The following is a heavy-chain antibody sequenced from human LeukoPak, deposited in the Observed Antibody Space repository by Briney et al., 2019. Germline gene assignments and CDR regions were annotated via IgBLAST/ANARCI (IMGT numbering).Heavy chain of an antibody. V-gene: IGHV3-43*02. D-gene: IGHD6-19*01. Sequence: GGSLRLSWPASGFTFGDYAMHWVRQAAGKALEWVARISGDGGSTYHADSVKGRSTISRDNSKNSMYTQMNTLRTEATALYYCANGIQSSGWYRAYYYMDVWGKGTTVTVSS. CDR1: GFTFGDYA. CDR3: ANGIQSSGWYRAYYYMDV. CDR2: ISGDGGST. J-gene: IGHJ6*03.